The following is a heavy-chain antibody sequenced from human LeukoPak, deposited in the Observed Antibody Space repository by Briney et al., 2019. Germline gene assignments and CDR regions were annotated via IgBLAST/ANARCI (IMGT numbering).Heavy chain of an antibody. Sequence: SETLSLTCTVSGGSISSYYWSWIRQPPGKGLQWIGDIYYSGSTSYNPSLKSRVSISVDTSKNQFSLKLSSVTAADTAVYYCATIRDTALRYWYFDLWGRGTLVTVSS. CDR3: ATIRDTALRYWYFDL. J-gene: IGHJ2*01. D-gene: IGHD5-18*01. CDR2: IYYSGST. CDR1: GGSISSYY. V-gene: IGHV4-59*01.